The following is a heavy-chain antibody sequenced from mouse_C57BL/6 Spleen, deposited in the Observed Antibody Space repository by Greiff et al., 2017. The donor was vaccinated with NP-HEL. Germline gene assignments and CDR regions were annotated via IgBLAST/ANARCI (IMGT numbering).Heavy chain of an antibody. CDR2: ISSGSSTI. CDR1: GFTFSDYG. D-gene: IGHD1-1*01. Sequence: EVQLVESGGGLVKPGGSLKLSCAASGFTFSDYGMHWVRQAPEKGLEWVAYISSGSSTIYYADTVKGRFTISRDNAKNTLFLQMTSLRSEDTAMYYCARPLYGSSYDYYAMDYWGQGTSVTVSS. CDR3: ARPLYGSSYDYYAMDY. J-gene: IGHJ4*01. V-gene: IGHV5-17*01.